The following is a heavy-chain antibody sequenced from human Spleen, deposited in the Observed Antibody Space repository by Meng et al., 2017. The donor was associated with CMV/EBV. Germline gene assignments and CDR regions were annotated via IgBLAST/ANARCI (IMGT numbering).Heavy chain of an antibody. J-gene: IGHJ4*02. CDR3: ARGPYHGNSRDFFDS. D-gene: IGHD4-23*01. Sequence: ASVKVSCKASGYTFSSYGITWVRQAPGQGLEWMGWISVYNGDTKYAQRFQGRVTMTRDTSISTAYMELRSLRFDDTAVYYCARGPYHGNSRDFFDSWGLGTLVTVSS. V-gene: IGHV1-18*01. CDR1: GYTFSSYG. CDR2: ISVYNGDT.